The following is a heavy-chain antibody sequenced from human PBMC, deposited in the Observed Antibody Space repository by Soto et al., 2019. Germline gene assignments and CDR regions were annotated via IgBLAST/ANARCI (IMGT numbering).Heavy chain of an antibody. D-gene: IGHD3-16*01. Sequence: QVQLVQSGAEVKKPGASVRVYCRTSGYTFAANYIHWVRQAPGKGLEWMGWINPKSDETNFAQKFQGRVALTKDTPSNTVHLDVANLRSEDTAVYYCGRWTSRGCYDSWGQGTLITASS. J-gene: IGHJ4*02. CDR3: GRWTSRGCYDS. CDR1: GYTFAANY. V-gene: IGHV1-2*02. CDR2: INPKSDET.